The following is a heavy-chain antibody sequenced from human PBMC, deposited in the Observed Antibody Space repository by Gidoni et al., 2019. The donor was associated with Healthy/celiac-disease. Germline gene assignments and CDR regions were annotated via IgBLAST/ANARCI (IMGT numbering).Heavy chain of an antibody. CDR1: GGSISSSSYY. Sequence: QLQLQESGPGLVKPSETLSLTCTVSGGSISSSSYYWGLIRQPPGKGLEWIGSIYYSGSTYYNPSLKSRVTISVDTSKNQFSLKLSSVTAADTAVYYCARVSVGSIAVAGDFDYWGQGTLVTVSS. V-gene: IGHV4-39*07. CDR3: ARVSVGSIAVAGDFDY. D-gene: IGHD6-19*01. J-gene: IGHJ4*02. CDR2: IYYSGST.